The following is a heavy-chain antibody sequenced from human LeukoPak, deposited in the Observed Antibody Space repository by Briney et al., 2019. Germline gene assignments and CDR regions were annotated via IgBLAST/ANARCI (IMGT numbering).Heavy chain of an antibody. V-gene: IGHV3-7*01. CDR2: INQDGGEI. D-gene: IGHD6-19*01. Sequence: PGGSLRLSCAASGFTFSNSWMTWVRQAPGKGLEWVASINQDGGEIHYVDSVKGRFTISRDNAKNSLYLQMNSLRAEDTAVYYCARERAESSGWGYYYYYMDVWGKGTTVTVSS. CDR3: ARERAESSGWGYYYYYMDV. J-gene: IGHJ6*03. CDR1: GFTFSNSW.